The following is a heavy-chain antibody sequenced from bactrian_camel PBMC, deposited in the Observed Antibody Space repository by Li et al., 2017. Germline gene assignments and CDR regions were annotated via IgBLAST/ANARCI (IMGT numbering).Heavy chain of an antibody. V-gene: IGHV3-2*01. CDR2: LEITTSNT. D-gene: IGHD1*01. CDR1: VSRTC. J-gene: IGHJ4*01. Sequence: VQLVESGGGLVQAGGTLRLTCVSSVSRTCMGWFRQAPGKEREAVAGLEITTSNTYYGDSVKGRFTLSRDNGKNTLYLQLNSLKTDDTAMYFCVRGITWFNDWGQGTQVTVS. CDR3: VRGITWFND.